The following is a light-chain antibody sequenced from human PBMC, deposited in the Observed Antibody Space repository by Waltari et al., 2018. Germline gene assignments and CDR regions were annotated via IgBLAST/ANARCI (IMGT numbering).Light chain of an antibody. CDR2: NDS. CDR1: ALPKQY. Sequence: SYELTPPPSVSVSPGQTARITCSGDALPKQYAYWYQQKPGQAPVVVIYNDSEGPSGTPGRFSGSSSGRTVTLTISGVQAGDEADYYCQSAESSGTWVFGGGTKLTVL. CDR3: QSAESSGTWV. V-gene: IGLV3-25*03. J-gene: IGLJ3*02.